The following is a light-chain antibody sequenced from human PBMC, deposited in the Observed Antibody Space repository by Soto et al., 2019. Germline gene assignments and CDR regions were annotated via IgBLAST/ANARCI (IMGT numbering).Light chain of an antibody. CDR2: EVS. V-gene: IGLV2-23*02. Sequence: QSALTQPASVSGSPGQSVTISCTGTSSDVGNYNLVSWYQQHPGKAPKLMIYEVSRRPPGVSNSFSGSKSGNTASLTISGLQAEDEADYYCCSYAGSSTFYVFGTGTKVTVL. J-gene: IGLJ1*01. CDR1: SSDVGNYNL. CDR3: CSYAGSSTFYV.